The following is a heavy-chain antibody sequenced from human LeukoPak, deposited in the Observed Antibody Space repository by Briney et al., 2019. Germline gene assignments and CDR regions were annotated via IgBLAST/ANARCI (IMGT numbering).Heavy chain of an antibody. V-gene: IGHV5-51*01. Sequence: GESLKISCKGSGYSFTSYWIGWVRQMPGKGLEWMGIIYPGDSDTRYSPSFQGQGTISADKSISTAYLQWSSLKASDTAMYYCARQDGSGLEYSSSPYWGQGTLVTVSS. J-gene: IGHJ4*02. CDR1: GYSFTSYW. D-gene: IGHD6-6*01. CDR3: ARQDGSGLEYSSSPY. CDR2: IYPGDSDT.